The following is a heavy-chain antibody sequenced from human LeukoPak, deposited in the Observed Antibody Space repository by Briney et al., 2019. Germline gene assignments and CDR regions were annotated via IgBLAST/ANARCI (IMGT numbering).Heavy chain of an antibody. CDR1: GYGFTSYG. V-gene: IGHV1-18*04. D-gene: IGHD2-2*01. Sequence: ASVKVSSKASGYGFTSYGISWGRGAPGQGVGERGWISCYNGNTNYALKLHIRVTITTATSTSTAYMQLRSLRSYDTAVYYCARVPIVVVPAAPYYYYYVIDVWGKGTTVTVSS. CDR2: ISCYNGNT. J-gene: IGHJ6*04. CDR3: ARVPIVVVPAAPYYYYYVIDV.